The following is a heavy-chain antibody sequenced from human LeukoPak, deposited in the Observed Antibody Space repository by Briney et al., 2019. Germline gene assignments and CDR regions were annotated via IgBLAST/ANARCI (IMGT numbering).Heavy chain of an antibody. CDR3: ARGRSYSYFDY. J-gene: IGHJ4*02. CDR2: IYSGGST. CDR1: GFTFSSYV. D-gene: IGHD1-26*01. Sequence: PGGSLRLSCAASGFTFSSYVMHWVRQAPGKGLEWVSVIYSGGSTYYADSVMGRFTISRDNSKNTLYLQMNSLRVEDTAVYYCARGRSYSYFDYWGQGILVTVSS. V-gene: IGHV3-53*01.